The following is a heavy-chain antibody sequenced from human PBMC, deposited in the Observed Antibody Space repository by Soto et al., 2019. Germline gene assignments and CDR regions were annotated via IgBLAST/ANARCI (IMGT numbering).Heavy chain of an antibody. CDR1: GFTFSSYG. D-gene: IGHD6-19*01. J-gene: IGHJ4*02. V-gene: IGHV3-30*18. CDR3: AKGRYSSGWNQNDY. CDR2: ISYDGSNK. Sequence: GGSLRLSCAASGFTFSSYGMHWVRQAPGKGLEWVAVISYDGSNKYYADSVKGRFTISRDNSKNTLYLQMNSLRAEDTAVYYCAKGRYSSGWNQNDYWGQGTLVTVSS.